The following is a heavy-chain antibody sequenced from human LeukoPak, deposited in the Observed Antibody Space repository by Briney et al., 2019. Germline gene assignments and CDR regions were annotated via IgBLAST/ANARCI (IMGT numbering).Heavy chain of an antibody. CDR1: GFTFSDYY. CDR2: ISSSGSML. D-gene: IGHD5-12*01. Sequence: GGSLRLSCTVSGFTFSDYYMSWVRQAPGKGLEWVSYISSSGSMLHYADSVEGRFTISRDNAKNSLYLQMSSLRVEDTAVYYCACGYDYAYYFDYWGQGTLVTVSS. CDR3: ACGYDYAYYFDY. J-gene: IGHJ4*02. V-gene: IGHV3-11*04.